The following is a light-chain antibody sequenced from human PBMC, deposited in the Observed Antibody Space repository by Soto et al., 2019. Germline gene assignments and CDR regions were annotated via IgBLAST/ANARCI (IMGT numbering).Light chain of an antibody. CDR1: SSDVGGYNY. CDR2: EVN. V-gene: IGLV2-8*01. CDR3: SSYAGSSNV. Sequence: QSVLTQPPSASGSPGQSVAISCTGTSSDVGGYNYVSWYQRHPGKAPKLMIYEVNKRPSGVPDRFSGSKSGNTASLTVSGLRAEDEADYYCSSYAGSSNVFGTGTKLTVL. J-gene: IGLJ1*01.